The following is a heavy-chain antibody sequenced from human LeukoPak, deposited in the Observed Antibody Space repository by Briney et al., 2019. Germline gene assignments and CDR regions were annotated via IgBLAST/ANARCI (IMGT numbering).Heavy chain of an antibody. D-gene: IGHD2-15*01. CDR1: GYTFTDYY. V-gene: IGHV1-69-2*01. Sequence: ASVKVSCKASGYTFTDYYMHWVQQAPGKGLEWMGRVDPEDGETIYAEKFQGRVTITADTSTDTAYMELSSLRSEDTAVYYCATDPKGLGSGCDYWGQGTLVTVSS. CDR3: ATDPKGLGSGCDY. J-gene: IGHJ4*02. CDR2: VDPEDGET.